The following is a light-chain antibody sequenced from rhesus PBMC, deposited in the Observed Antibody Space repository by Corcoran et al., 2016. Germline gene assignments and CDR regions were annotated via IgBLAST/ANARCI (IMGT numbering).Light chain of an antibody. V-gene: IGKV1-22*01. CDR2: KAS. CDR1: QSISSW. J-gene: IGKJ2*01. Sequence: DIQMTQSPSSLSASVGDTVTITCRASQSISSWLAWYQQKPGKAPKLLIYKASSLQSGVPSWFSGSGSGTDFTLTISSLQSEDFATYYCQRYSSSPYSFGQGTKVEIK. CDR3: QRYSSSPYS.